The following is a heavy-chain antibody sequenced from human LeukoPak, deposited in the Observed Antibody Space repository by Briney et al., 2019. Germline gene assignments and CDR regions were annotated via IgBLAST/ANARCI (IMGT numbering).Heavy chain of an antibody. CDR2: IYYSGST. J-gene: IGHJ4*02. CDR3: ARRLSGSYYDPPDY. Sequence: SETLSLTCTVSGGSISGYYWSWIRQPPGKGLEWIGYIYYSGSTNYNPSLKSRVTISVDTSKNQFSLKVSSVTAADTAVYYCARRLSGSYYDPPDYWGQGTLVTVSS. CDR1: GGSISGYY. D-gene: IGHD1-26*01. V-gene: IGHV4-59*08.